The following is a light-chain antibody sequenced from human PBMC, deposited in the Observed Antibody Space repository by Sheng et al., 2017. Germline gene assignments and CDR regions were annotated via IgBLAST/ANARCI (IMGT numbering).Light chain of an antibody. CDR1: SSDVGGYNY. CDR2: DVS. V-gene: IGLV2-14*03. J-gene: IGLJ1*01. CDR3: YSYATSLFYV. Sequence: QSALTQPASVSGSPGQSITISCTGTSSDVGGYNYVSWYQQHPGKAPKLMIYDVSNRPSGVSNRFSGSKSGNTASLTISGLQAEDEAAYYCYSYATSLFYVFGTGTKVTVL.